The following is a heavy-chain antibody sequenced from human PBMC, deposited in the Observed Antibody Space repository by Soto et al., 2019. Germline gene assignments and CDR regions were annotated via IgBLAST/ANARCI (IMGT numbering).Heavy chain of an antibody. V-gene: IGHV1-18*01. CDR2: ISAYNGNT. CDR3: ARDLGSSSRTGYYGMDV. J-gene: IGHJ6*02. D-gene: IGHD6-6*01. CDR1: GYTFTSYG. Sequence: ASVKVSCKASGYTFTSYGISWVRQAPGQGLEWMGWISAYNGNTNYAQKLQGRVTMTTDTSTSTAYMELRSLRSDDTAVYYCARDLGSSSRTGYYGMDVWGQGTTVTVSS.